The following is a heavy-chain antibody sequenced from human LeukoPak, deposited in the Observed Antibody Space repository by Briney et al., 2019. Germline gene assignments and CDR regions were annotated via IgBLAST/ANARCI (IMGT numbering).Heavy chain of an antibody. CDR1: GYIFTNYY. V-gene: IGHV1-46*01. D-gene: IGHD2-2*01. Sequence: ASVKVSCKTSGYIFTNYYIHWVRQAPGQGLECMGIINPNGGSASYAQKFQGRVTMTRDTSTSTVYMEVSSLRSEDTAVYYCARGSGYARGSGFDYWGQGTLVSASS. CDR3: ARGSGYARGSGFDY. CDR2: INPNGGSA. J-gene: IGHJ4*02.